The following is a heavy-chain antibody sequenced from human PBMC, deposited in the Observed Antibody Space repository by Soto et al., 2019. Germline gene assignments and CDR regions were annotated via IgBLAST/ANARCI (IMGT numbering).Heavy chain of an antibody. J-gene: IGHJ5*02. CDR1: GGSFRNYS. CDR3: EIGGGFIIGRMAWFDT. CDR2: IKHRGTF. Sequence: PSETLSLTCGVNGGSFRNYSYNWIRQAPGKGLEWIGEIKHRGTFNYNPSLKSRVTLSIDTSRNQFSLMLKSVTAADTAVYYCEIGGGFIIGRMAWFDTWGQGTLVTVSS. D-gene: IGHD2-15*01. V-gene: IGHV4-34*01.